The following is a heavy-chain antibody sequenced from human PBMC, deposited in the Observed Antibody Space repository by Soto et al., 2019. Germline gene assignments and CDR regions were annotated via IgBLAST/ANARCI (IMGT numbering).Heavy chain of an antibody. J-gene: IGHJ4*02. Sequence: SETLSLTCTVSGGSVSSCSYYWTWIRQPPGQGLEWIGYIYYSGSKNYKPSLKSRVTISVDTSKNQFSLKLSSVTAADTAVYYCAREGSYGSYYFDYWGQGTLVTVS. CDR3: AREGSYGSYYFDY. D-gene: IGHD3-10*01. CDR1: GGSVSSCSYY. V-gene: IGHV4-61*01. CDR2: IYYSGSK.